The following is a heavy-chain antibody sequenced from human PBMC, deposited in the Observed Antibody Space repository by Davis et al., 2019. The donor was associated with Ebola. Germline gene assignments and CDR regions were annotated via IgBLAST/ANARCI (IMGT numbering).Heavy chain of an antibody. CDR2: INPSGGST. Sequence: AASVKVSCKASGYTFTSYYMHWVRQAPGQGLEWMGIINPSGGSTSYAQKFQGRVTITADESTSTAYMELSSLRSEDTAVYYCARNKKRVGGKGEFDPWGQGTLVTVSS. CDR3: ARNKKRVGGKGEFDP. CDR1: GYTFTSYY. V-gene: IGHV1-46*01. J-gene: IGHJ5*02. D-gene: IGHD3-16*01.